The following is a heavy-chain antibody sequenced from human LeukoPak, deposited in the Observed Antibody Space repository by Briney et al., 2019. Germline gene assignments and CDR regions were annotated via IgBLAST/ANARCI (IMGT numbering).Heavy chain of an antibody. CDR2: IRDSGDTS. CDR3: AKGVGSSWLRSLGFDS. V-gene: IGHV3-23*01. J-gene: IGHJ4*02. CDR1: GFTFSSYA. Sequence: PGGSLRLSCAASGFTFSSYAMNWVRRAPGKGLEWVSAIRDSGDTSYYADSVKGRFTISRDNSKNTLYLQLNSLSAEDTAVYYCAKGVGSSWLRSLGFDSWGQGTLVTVSS. D-gene: IGHD6-13*01.